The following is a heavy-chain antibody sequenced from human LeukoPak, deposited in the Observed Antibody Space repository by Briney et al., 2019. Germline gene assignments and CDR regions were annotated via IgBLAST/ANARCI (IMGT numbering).Heavy chain of an antibody. CDR1: GGSISSDY. CDR3: ARGSTAMASLDY. Sequence: SETLSLTCTVSGGSISSDYGSWVRQPPGKGREWMGYIDYSGSTNYNPSLKSRVTISVDTSQHQFSLTLSSVPAADTAVHYCARGSTAMASLDYRGQGTLVTVSS. CDR2: IDYSGST. J-gene: IGHJ4*02. D-gene: IGHD5-18*01. V-gene: IGHV4-59*01.